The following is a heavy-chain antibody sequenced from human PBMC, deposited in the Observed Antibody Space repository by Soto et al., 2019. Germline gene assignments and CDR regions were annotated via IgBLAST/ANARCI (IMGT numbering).Heavy chain of an antibody. CDR1: GGSVSSGSYY. J-gene: IGHJ2*01. Sequence: QVQLQESGPGLVKPSETLSLTCTVSGGSVSSGSYYWSWIRQPPGKGLEWIGYIYYSGSTNYNPSLKRRVTISVDTSKNRFSLKLSSVTAADTAVYYCARSFLWFGELFGNWYFDLWGRGTLVTVSS. CDR3: ARSFLWFGELFGNWYFDL. D-gene: IGHD3-10*01. CDR2: IYYSGST. V-gene: IGHV4-61*01.